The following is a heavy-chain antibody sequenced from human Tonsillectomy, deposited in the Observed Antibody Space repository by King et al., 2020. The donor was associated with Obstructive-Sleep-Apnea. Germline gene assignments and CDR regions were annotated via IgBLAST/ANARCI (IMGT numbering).Heavy chain of an antibody. CDR3: AGTPPPVAVPDASLWEHFFCYALDV. CDR2: IMPVANVV. D-gene: IGHD3-16*01. CDR1: GGTFTNYA. V-gene: IGHV1-69*17. J-gene: IGHJ6*02. Sequence: VQLVQSGAEVRKPGSSVTVSCRASGGTFTNYAITWVRQAPGQGLEWMGGIMPVANVVKLAQKFQDRVTITADKSTSTAYMELGSLTKEDTAVSYCAGTPPPVAVPDASLWEHFFCYALDVWGQGTTVTVSS.